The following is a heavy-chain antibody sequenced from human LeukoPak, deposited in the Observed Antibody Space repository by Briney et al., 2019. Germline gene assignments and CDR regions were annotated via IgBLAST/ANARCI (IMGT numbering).Heavy chain of an antibody. CDR2: VNSDGSST. D-gene: IGHD7-27*01. V-gene: IGHV3-74*01. CDR3: ARDRYWGPGDN. CDR1: GFTFSSYW. Sequence: PGGSLRLSCAASGFTFSSYWMHWVRQAPGKGLVWVSRVNSDGSSTSYADSVKGRFTISRDNAKNTLYLQMNSLRAEDTAVYYCARDRYWGPGDNWGQGTLVTVSS. J-gene: IGHJ4*02.